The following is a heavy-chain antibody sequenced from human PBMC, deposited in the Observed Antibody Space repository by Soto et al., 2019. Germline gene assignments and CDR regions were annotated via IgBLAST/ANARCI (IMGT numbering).Heavy chain of an antibody. Sequence: PVGSLRLSCVVSGFTFSNYNMNWVRQGPGKGLEWVSYISSGASTIYYADSVKGRFTISRDNAKNSLYLQMNSLRDEDTAVYYCARDHVGSGSYYQGYFFDYWGQGALVTVSS. CDR3: ARDHVGSGSYYQGYFFDY. CDR2: ISSGASTI. D-gene: IGHD3-10*01. V-gene: IGHV3-48*02. CDR1: GFTFSNYN. J-gene: IGHJ4*02.